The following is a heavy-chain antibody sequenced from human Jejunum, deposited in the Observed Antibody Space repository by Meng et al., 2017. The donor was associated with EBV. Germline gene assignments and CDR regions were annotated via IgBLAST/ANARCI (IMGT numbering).Heavy chain of an antibody. CDR2: INTDTGNP. V-gene: IGHV7-4-1*02. J-gene: IGHJ4*02. CDR1: GYTFTTYA. D-gene: IGHD3-22*01. Sequence: QVELVQSGXELKKXXXSVKVSCXASGYTFTTYAMNWVRQAPGQGLEWMGWINTDTGNPTYAQGFTGRFVFSLDKSVSTAYLQISNLGAEDTAVYYCARLVGYFYDSSGYPYYWGKGNLVTVSS. CDR3: ARLVGYFYDSSGYPYY.